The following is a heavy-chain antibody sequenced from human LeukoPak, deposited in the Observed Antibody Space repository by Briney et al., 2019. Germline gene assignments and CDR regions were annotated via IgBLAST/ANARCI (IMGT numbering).Heavy chain of an antibody. V-gene: IGHV1-3*01. CDR1: GYTFTSYA. J-gene: IGHJ4*02. D-gene: IGHD3-10*01. Sequence: ASVKVSCKASGYTFTSYAMHWVRQAPGQRLEWMGWINAGNGNTKYSQEFQGRVTITADKSTSTAYMELSSLRSDDTAVYYCARDLVRGRSGWRFFDYWGQGTLVTVSS. CDR2: INAGNGNT. CDR3: ARDLVRGRSGWRFFDY.